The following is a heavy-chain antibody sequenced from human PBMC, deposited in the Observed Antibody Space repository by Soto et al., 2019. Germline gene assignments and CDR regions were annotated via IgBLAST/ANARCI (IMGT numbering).Heavy chain of an antibody. CDR3: ATVLRGVVNWFDP. CDR1: GDTFTNFG. V-gene: IGHV1-18*01. Sequence: HLVQSGPEVKKPGASITVSCKTSGDTFTNFGLSWVRQAPGHGLEWMGWIATYNSNRNYAQKCQGRLTLTTDTSTSTAYMELKSLRYDDTAVYYCATVLRGVVNWFDPWGQGTLVTVSS. D-gene: IGHD3-10*01. CDR2: IATYNSNR. J-gene: IGHJ5*02.